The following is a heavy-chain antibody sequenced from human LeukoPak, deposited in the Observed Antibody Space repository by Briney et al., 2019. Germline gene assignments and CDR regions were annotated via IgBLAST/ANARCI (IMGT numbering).Heavy chain of an antibody. Sequence: SETLSLTCAVSGGSISSYYWSWIRQPPGKGLEWIGYIYYSGSTNYNPSLKSRVTISVDTSKNQFSLKLSSVTAADTAVYYCARKIAGPYGSGSYYRANWFDPWGQGTLVTVSS. CDR3: ARKIAGPYGSGSYYRANWFDP. CDR1: GGSISSYY. J-gene: IGHJ5*02. D-gene: IGHD3-10*01. CDR2: IYYSGST. V-gene: IGHV4-59*08.